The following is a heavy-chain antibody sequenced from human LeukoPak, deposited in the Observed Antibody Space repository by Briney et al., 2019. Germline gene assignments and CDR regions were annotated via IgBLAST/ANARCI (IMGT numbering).Heavy chain of an antibody. CDR3: ATVMGCGGDCDYLDY. CDR2: IWYDGSNK. CDR1: GFTFRNYG. V-gene: IGHV3-33*01. D-gene: IGHD2-21*02. Sequence: PGGSLRLSCAASGFTFRNYGMNWVRQAPGKGLEWVTIIWYDGSNKYYADSVKGRFIISRDNSKNTLYLQMNSLRAEDTADYYCATVMGCGGDCDYLDYWGQGTLITVSS. J-gene: IGHJ4*02.